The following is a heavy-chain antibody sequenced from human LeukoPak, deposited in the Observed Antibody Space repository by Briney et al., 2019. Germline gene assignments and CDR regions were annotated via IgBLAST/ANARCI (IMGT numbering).Heavy chain of an antibody. Sequence: PGGSLRLSCAASGFTFSDYYISWIRQAPGKGLEWVSYISSSSGYTNYADSVKGRFTISRDNAKNSLLLQMNSLRAEDTAVYYCAVHSSGWYSPGYWGQGTLVTVSS. CDR2: ISSSSGYT. V-gene: IGHV3-11*06. CDR3: AVHSSGWYSPGY. D-gene: IGHD6-19*01. J-gene: IGHJ4*02. CDR1: GFTFSDYY.